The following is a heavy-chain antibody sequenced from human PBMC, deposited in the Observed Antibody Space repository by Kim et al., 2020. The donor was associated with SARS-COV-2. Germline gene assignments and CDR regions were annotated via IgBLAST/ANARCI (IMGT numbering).Heavy chain of an antibody. CDR3: ARLTGRWFGELTFDY. CDR2: IYYSGST. J-gene: IGHJ4*02. D-gene: IGHD3-10*01. V-gene: IGHV4-39*01. Sequence: SETLSLTCTVSGGSISSSSYYWGWIRQPPGKGLEWIGSIYYSGSTYYNPSLKSRVTISVDTSKNQFSLKLSSVTAADTAVYYCARLTGRWFGELTFDYWGQGTLVTVSS. CDR1: GGSISSSSYY.